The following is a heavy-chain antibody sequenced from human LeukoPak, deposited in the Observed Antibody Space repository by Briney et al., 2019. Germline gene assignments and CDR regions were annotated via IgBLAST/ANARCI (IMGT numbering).Heavy chain of an antibody. V-gene: IGHV3-23*01. D-gene: IGHD3-3*01. CDR3: AKDPYDFWSGYPNSFDY. J-gene: IGHJ4*02. Sequence: GGSLRLSCAASGFTFSNYAMSCVRQAPGKGLEWGSAVSGSGGSTYYADSVKGRFTISRDNSKNTLYLQMNSLRAEDTAVYYCAKDPYDFWSGYPNSFDYWGQGTLVIVSS. CDR1: GFTFSNYA. CDR2: VSGSGGST.